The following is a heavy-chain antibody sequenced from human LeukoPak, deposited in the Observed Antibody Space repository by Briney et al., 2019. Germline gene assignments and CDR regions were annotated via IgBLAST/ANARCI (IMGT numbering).Heavy chain of an antibody. Sequence: GESLKIYCNGSRYSFPSYWIGWVRQMPGKGLEWMGGIYPGDSDTTYSPSFQGQVTISADKSISTAYLRCSSLKASDTAMYYCARLFNGYYGRSGDDYWGEGTLVTVSS. CDR1: RYSFPSYW. D-gene: IGHD3-22*01. V-gene: IGHV5-51*01. CDR2: IYPGDSDT. CDR3: ARLFNGYYGRSGDDY. J-gene: IGHJ4*02.